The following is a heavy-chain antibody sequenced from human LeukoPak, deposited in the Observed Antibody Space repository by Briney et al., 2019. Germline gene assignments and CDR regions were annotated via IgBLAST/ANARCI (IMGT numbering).Heavy chain of an antibody. CDR1: GGSISSYY. J-gene: IGHJ5*02. D-gene: IGHD3-10*01. Sequence: SETLSLTCTVSGGSISSYYWSWIRQPPGKGLEWIGYIYYSGSTNYNPSLKSRVTISVDTSKNQFSLKLTSVTAADAAVYYCARGGSWFDPWGQGTLVTVSS. CDR2: IYYSGST. CDR3: ARGGSWFDP. V-gene: IGHV4-59*01.